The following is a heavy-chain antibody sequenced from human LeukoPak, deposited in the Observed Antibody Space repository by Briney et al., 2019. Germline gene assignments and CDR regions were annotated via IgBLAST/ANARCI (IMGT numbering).Heavy chain of an antibody. CDR2: IYYCGST. CDR1: GGSISSGDYY. V-gene: IGHV4-30-4*01. Sequence: SQTLSVTCTVSGGSISSGDYYWSWIRQPPGKGLEWIGYIYYCGSTYYNPSLKSRVTISVDTSKNQFSLKLSSVTAADTAVYYCARDHIVVVTATQYYYYGMDVWGQGTTVTVSS. J-gene: IGHJ6*02. D-gene: IGHD2-21*02. CDR3: ARDHIVVVTATQYYYYGMDV.